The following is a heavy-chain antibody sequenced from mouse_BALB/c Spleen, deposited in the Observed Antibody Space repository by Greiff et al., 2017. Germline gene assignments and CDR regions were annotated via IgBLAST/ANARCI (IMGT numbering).Heavy chain of an antibody. CDR3: AREGVSSYGY. V-gene: IGHV5-6-5*01. J-gene: IGHJ2*01. CDR2: ISSGGST. Sequence: EVQLQESGGGLVKPGGSLKLSCAASGFTFSSYAMSWVRQTPEKRLEWVASISSGGSTYYPDSVKGRFTISRDNARNILYLQMSSLRSEDTAMYYCAREGVSSYGYWGQGTTLTVAS. D-gene: IGHD1-1*01. CDR1: GFTFSSYA.